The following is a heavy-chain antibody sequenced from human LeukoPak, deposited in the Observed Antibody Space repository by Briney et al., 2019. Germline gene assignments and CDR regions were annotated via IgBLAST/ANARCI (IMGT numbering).Heavy chain of an antibody. Sequence: ASVKVSCKASGYTFAGYYMHWVRQAPGQGLEWMGWINPNSGGTNYAQKFQGRVTMTRDTSISTAYMALSRLRSDDTAVYYCARDELGDGDSGFDYWGQGTLVTVSS. J-gene: IGHJ4*02. D-gene: IGHD4-17*01. CDR3: ARDELGDGDSGFDY. CDR1: GYTFAGYY. V-gene: IGHV1-2*02. CDR2: INPNSGGT.